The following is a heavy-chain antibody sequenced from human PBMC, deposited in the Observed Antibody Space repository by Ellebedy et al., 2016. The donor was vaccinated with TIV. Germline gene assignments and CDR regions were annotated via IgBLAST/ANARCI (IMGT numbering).Heavy chain of an antibody. CDR3: ARDSRYNWNDWDYYHMDV. V-gene: IGHV7-4-1*02. J-gene: IGHJ6*03. CDR2: TNMNTGNP. D-gene: IGHD1-1*01. CDR1: GYTFTGYP. Sequence: ASVKVSCKASGYTFTGYPINWVRQAPGQGLEWLGWTNMNTGNPTYAQGFTGRFVFSLDTSVSTAYLQISSLKAEDTAVYYCARDSRYNWNDWDYYHMDVWGKGTTVIVSS.